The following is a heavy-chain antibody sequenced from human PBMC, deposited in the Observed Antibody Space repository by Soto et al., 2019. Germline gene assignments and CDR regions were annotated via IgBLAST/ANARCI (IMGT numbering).Heavy chain of an antibody. CDR3: ARARCISTSCYAPYYYGIDV. CDR1: GASVRGYY. V-gene: IGHV4-34*01. J-gene: IGHJ6*02. D-gene: IGHD2-2*01. Sequence: SETLSLTCAVYGASVRGYYWPWIRQTPGKGLEWIGEINHSGSTNYNPSLKSRVTISVDTSNNQFSLKLTSVTDADTAVYYCARARCISTSCYAPYYYGIDVWGQGTTVTVSS. CDR2: INHSGST.